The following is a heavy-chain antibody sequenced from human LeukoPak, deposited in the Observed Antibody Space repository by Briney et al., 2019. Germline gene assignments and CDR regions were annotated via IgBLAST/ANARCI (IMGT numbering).Heavy chain of an antibody. D-gene: IGHD2-15*01. J-gene: IGHJ4*02. V-gene: IGHV4-34*01. CDR1: GGSFSGYY. Sequence: SETLSLTCAVYGGSFSGYYWSWIRQPPGKGLEWIGEINHSGSTNYNPSLKSRVTISVDTSKNQFSLKLSSVTAADTAAYYCARVTKRGGPFDYWGQGTLVTVSS. CDR3: ARVTKRGGPFDY. CDR2: INHSGST.